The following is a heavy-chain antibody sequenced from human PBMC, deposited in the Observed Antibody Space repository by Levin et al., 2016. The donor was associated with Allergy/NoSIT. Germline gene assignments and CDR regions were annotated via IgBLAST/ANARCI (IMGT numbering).Heavy chain of an antibody. CDR2: INHSGST. Sequence: SETLSLTCAVYGGSFSGYYWSWIRQPPGKGLEWIGEINHSGSTNYNPSLKSRVTISVDTSKNQFSLKLSSVTAADTAVYYCARGGILTGYPSYGMDIWGQGTTVTVSS. V-gene: IGHV4-34*01. CDR3: ARGGILTGYPSYGMDI. D-gene: IGHD3-9*01. J-gene: IGHJ6*02. CDR1: GGSFSGYY.